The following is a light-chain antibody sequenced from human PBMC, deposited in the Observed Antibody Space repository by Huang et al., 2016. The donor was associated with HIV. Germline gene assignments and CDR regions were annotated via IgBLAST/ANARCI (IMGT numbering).Light chain of an antibody. CDR1: QSVSSY. J-gene: IGKJ1*01. CDR2: DAS. CDR3: QQRSNWSRT. Sequence: EIVLTQSPATLSLSPGERATLSCRASQSVSSYLAWYHQKPGQAPRLLIYDASNRAADIPARFSGSGSGTDFTLTISSLEPEDFAVYYCQQRSNWSRTFGQGTKVEIK. V-gene: IGKV3-11*01.